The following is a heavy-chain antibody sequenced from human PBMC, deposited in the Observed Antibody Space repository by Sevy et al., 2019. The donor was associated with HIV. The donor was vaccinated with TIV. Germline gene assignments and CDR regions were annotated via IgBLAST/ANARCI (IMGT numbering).Heavy chain of an antibody. CDR3: ARGGNDNGGMYFDF. CDR2: ASYRGFT. CDR1: GGSVSGVIYY. D-gene: IGHD4-17*01. Sequence: SETLSLTCTVSGGSVSGVIYYWTWIRQPPGKGLEWIGYASYRGFTNYNPSLKGRVTISVDTSKNQFSLKLTSVSAADTAVYYCARGGNDNGGMYFDFWGQGTLVTVSS. J-gene: IGHJ4*02. V-gene: IGHV4-61*01.